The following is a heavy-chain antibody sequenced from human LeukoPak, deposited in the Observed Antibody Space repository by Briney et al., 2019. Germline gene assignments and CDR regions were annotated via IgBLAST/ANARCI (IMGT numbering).Heavy chain of an antibody. Sequence: ASVKVSCKASGYIFTDYYMHWVRQAPGQELGWMGWINTNTGNPTYAQGFTGRFVFSLDTSVSTAYLQISSLKAEDTAVYYCARDRTLFDYWGQGTLVTVSS. CDR2: INTNTGNP. J-gene: IGHJ4*02. CDR1: GYIFTDYY. CDR3: ARDRTLFDY. V-gene: IGHV7-4-1*02.